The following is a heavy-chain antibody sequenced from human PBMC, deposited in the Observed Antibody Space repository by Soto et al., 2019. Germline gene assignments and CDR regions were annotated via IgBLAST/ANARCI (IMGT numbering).Heavy chain of an antibody. CDR3: ARRPGQEQWLVLDY. D-gene: IGHD6-19*01. V-gene: IGHV1-3*01. Sequence: QVQLVQSGAEVKKAGASVKVSCKASGYTFTSYAVNWVRLAPGQRLEWVGWINPGNGDTRYSEEFKNRVTITRDTSATTAYMELTSLTSKDTAVYYCARRPGQEQWLVLDYWSQGTLVTVSS. J-gene: IGHJ4*02. CDR2: INPGNGDT. CDR1: GYTFTSYA.